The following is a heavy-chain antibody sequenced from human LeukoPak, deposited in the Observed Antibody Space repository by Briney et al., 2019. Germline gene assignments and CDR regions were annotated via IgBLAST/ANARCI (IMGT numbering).Heavy chain of an antibody. CDR3: ARSLGYCSSTSCYTGDWFDP. V-gene: IGHV1-18*01. J-gene: IGHJ5*02. Sequence: GASVKVSCKASGYTFTSYGISWVRQAPGQGLEWMGWISAYNGNANYAQKLQGRVTMTTDTSTSTAYMELRSLRSDDTAAYYCARSLGYCSSTSCYTGDWFDPWGQGTLVTVSS. CDR1: GYTFTSYG. CDR2: ISAYNGNA. D-gene: IGHD2-2*02.